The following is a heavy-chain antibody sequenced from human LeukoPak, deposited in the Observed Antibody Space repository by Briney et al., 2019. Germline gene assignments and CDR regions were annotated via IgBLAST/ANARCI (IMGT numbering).Heavy chain of an antibody. V-gene: IGHV4-31*03. J-gene: IGHJ5*02. D-gene: IGHD1-1*01. CDR3: AREGTDAPNWFDP. CDR1: GGSISSGGYY. CDR2: IYYSGST. Sequence: SETLSLTCTVSGGSISSGGYYWSWIRQHPGKGLEWIGYIYYSGSTYYNPSLKSRVTISVDTSKDQFSLKLSSVTAADTAVYYCAREGTDAPNWFDPWGQGTLVTVSS.